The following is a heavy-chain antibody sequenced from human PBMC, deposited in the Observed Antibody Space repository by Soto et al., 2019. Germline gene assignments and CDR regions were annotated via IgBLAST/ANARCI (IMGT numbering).Heavy chain of an antibody. D-gene: IGHD6-19*01. Sequence: GGSLRLSCAASGLTFSNYAMSWVRQAPGKGLEWVSSISGSGGSTYYADSVKGRFTISRDNSKNTLYLQMNSLRAEDTAVYYCARRGRSSYSDYWGQGTLVTVSS. J-gene: IGHJ4*02. V-gene: IGHV3-23*01. CDR2: ISGSGGST. CDR1: GLTFSNYA. CDR3: ARRGRSSYSDY.